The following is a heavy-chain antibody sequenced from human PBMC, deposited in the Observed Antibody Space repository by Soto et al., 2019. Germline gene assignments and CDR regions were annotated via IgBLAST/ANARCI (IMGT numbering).Heavy chain of an antibody. D-gene: IGHD5-12*01. CDR2: ISWNSAYI. Sequence: EVQLVESGGGLVQPGRSLRLSCVASGFTFDDYAMHWVRQVPGNGLEWVSVISWNSAYIGYADSVKGRFTISRDNAKNSVSLQMNSLRTEDTALYYCASTYSGYEDFDYWGQGTLVTVSS. CDR1: GFTFDDYA. J-gene: IGHJ4*02. CDR3: ASTYSGYEDFDY. V-gene: IGHV3-9*01.